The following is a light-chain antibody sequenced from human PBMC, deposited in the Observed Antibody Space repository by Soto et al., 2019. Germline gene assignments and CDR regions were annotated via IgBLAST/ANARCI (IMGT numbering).Light chain of an antibody. CDR2: LNSDGSH. Sequence: QSVLTQSPSASASLGASVKLTCTRSSGHSNYVIAWHQQQQQQGPRSLMKLNSDGSHSKGDGIPDRFSGSSSRAELYLTISSLQSEDEDDYYSQTCDTGIRVFGGGTKLTVL. CDR1: SGHSNYV. J-gene: IGLJ2*01. V-gene: IGLV4-69*01. CDR3: QTCDTGIRV.